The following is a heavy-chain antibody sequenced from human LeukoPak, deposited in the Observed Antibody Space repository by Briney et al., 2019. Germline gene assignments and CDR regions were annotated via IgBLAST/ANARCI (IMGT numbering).Heavy chain of an antibody. J-gene: IGHJ4*02. CDR1: GGSFSGYY. V-gene: IGHV4-34*01. D-gene: IGHD4/OR15-4a*01. CDR2: INHSGST. Sequence: PSETLSLTCAVYGGSFSGYYWSWIRQPPGKGLEWIGEINHSGSTNYNSSLKSRVTISVDTSKNQFSLKLSSVTAADTAVYYCARGRRRTMVPEFDYWGQGTLVTVSS. CDR3: ARGRRRTMVPEFDY.